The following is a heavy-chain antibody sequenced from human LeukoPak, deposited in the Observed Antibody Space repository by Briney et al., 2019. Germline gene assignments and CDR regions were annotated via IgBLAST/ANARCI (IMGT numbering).Heavy chain of an antibody. V-gene: IGHV1-18*01. D-gene: IGHD3-3*01. Sequence: ASVKVSCKASGYTFTSYGISWVRQAPGQGLEWMGWISAYNGNTNYAQKLQGRVTMTTDTYTSTAYMELRSLRSDDTAVYYCARGYDFWLRGYYYSYMDVWGKGTTVTVSS. CDR3: ARGYDFWLRGYYYSYMDV. CDR1: GYTFTSYG. J-gene: IGHJ6*03. CDR2: ISAYNGNT.